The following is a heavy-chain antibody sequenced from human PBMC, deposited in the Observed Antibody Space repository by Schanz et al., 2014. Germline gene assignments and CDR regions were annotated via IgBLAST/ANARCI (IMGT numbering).Heavy chain of an antibody. CDR3: ARSGRDIGEAADY. D-gene: IGHD6-13*01. V-gene: IGHV3-21*04. CDR1: GFTVSSKY. Sequence: EVQLVESGGGLVQPGGSLRLSCAASGFTVSSKYMNWVRQAPGKGLEWVSSISNGGGYIYYADSVKGRFTISRDNAKNSLYLQMNSLRAEDTAIYYCARSGRDIGEAADYWGQGTLVTVSS. J-gene: IGHJ4*02. CDR2: ISNGGGYI.